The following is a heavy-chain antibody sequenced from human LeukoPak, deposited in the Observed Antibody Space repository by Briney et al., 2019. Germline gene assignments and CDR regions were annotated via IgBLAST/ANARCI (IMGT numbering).Heavy chain of an antibody. J-gene: IGHJ4*02. CDR1: GYTFTGYY. V-gene: IGHV1-2*02. Sequence: ASVKVSCKASGYTFTGYYIHWVRQAPGQGLEWMGWINPNSGGTNYAQKVQGRVTMTRDTAMSTPYMELSGLRSDDTAVYYCSRDSGYCSGGSCWYFDFWGKGTLVTVSA. CDR2: INPNSGGT. D-gene: IGHD2-15*01. CDR3: SRDSGYCSGGSCWYFDF.